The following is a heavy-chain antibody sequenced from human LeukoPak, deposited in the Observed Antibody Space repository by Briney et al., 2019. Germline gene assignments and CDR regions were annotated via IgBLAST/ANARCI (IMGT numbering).Heavy chain of an antibody. V-gene: IGHV3-30*03. Sequence: PGGSLTLSCAASGFTFISYGMHWVRQAPGKELEWVAVISYDGRSKYYADSVKGRFTISGDNSKNTLHLQMDSLRAEDTAVYYCVRDDDRPDNGLDYWGQGTLVTVSS. CDR2: ISYDGRSK. CDR1: GFTFISYG. D-gene: IGHD3-22*01. J-gene: IGHJ4*02. CDR3: VRDDDRPDNGLDY.